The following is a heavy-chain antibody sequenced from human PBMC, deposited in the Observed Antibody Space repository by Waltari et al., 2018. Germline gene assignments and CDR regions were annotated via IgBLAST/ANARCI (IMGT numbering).Heavy chain of an antibody. CDR1: GGSFSGYY. CDR2: INHSGST. D-gene: IGHD6-6*01. CDR3: ARGLGYSSSPIDY. Sequence: QVQLQQWGAGLLKPSETLSLTCAVYGGSFSGYYWSWFRQPPGKGLEWIGEINHSGSTNYNPSLKSRVTISVDTSKNQFSLKLSSVTAADTAVYYCARGLGYSSSPIDYWGQGTLVTVSS. V-gene: IGHV4-34*01. J-gene: IGHJ4*02.